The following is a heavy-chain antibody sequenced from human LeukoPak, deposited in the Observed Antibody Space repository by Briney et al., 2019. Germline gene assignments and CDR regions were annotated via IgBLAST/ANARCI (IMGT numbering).Heavy chain of an antibody. CDR3: ARENQGYSSGWSIDY. J-gene: IGHJ4*02. CDR1: GGSISSYY. Sequence: SETLSLTCTVCGGSISSYYWSLIRQPPGKGLEWIGYIYYSGSTNYNPSLKSRVTISVDTSKNQFSLKLSSVTAADTAVYYCARENQGYSSGWSIDYWGQGTLVTVSS. V-gene: IGHV4-59*01. CDR2: IYYSGST. D-gene: IGHD6-19*01.